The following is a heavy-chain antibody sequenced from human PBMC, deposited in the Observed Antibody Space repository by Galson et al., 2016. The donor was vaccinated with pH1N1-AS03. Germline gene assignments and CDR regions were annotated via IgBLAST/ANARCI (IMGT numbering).Heavy chain of an antibody. CDR1: GFTFTSST. D-gene: IGHD4/OR15-4a*01. Sequence: SLRLSCAASGFTFTSSTMSWVRQAPGKGLEWVSVIHPGGDTYNADSVKGRFTISRDNSKNTLYLQMNSLRAEDTAVYYCVRNDYENVDLQGFYFDYWGQGTLVTVSS. CDR3: VRNDYENVDLQGFYFDY. V-gene: IGHV3-53*01. J-gene: IGHJ4*02. CDR2: IHPGGDT.